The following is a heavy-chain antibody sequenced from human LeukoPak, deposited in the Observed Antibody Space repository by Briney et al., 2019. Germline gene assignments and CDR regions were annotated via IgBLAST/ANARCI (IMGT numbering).Heavy chain of an antibody. CDR2: IYYSGST. Sequence: SETLSLTCTVSGGSISSSSYYWGWIRQPPEKGLEWIGSIYYSGSTYYNPSLKSRVTISVDTSKNQFSLKLSSVTAADTAVYYCASSFFYGSGIDYWGQGTLVTVSS. J-gene: IGHJ4*02. CDR1: GGSISSSSYY. CDR3: ASSFFYGSGIDY. V-gene: IGHV4-39*07. D-gene: IGHD3-10*01.